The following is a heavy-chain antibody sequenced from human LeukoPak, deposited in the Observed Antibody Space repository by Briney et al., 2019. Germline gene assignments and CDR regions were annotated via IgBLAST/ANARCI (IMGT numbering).Heavy chain of an antibody. D-gene: IGHD7-27*01. Sequence: ASVKVSCKASGYTFTSYDINWVRQATGQGPEWMGWMNPNSGNTGYAQKFQGRVTMTRNTSISTAYMELSSLRSEDTAVYYCAHIMGSGDEVDYWGQGTLVTVSS. CDR1: GYTFTSYD. J-gene: IGHJ4*02. V-gene: IGHV1-8*01. CDR3: AHIMGSGDEVDY. CDR2: MNPNSGNT.